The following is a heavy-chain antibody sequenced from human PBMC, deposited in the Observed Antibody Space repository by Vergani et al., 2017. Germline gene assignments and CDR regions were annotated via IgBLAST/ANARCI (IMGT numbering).Heavy chain of an antibody. D-gene: IGHD6-6*01. Sequence: QVQLQESGPGLVKPSETLSLTCIVSGGSISPHYWSWIRQPAGKGLEWIGRIYTSESTNYNPSLESRVTMSVDTSKNQFSLKLSSVTAADTAVYYCAREYSSSVGFLAYWGQGTVVTVSS. CDR3: AREYSSSVGFLAY. CDR1: GGSISPHY. CDR2: IYTSEST. J-gene: IGHJ4*02. V-gene: IGHV4-4*07.